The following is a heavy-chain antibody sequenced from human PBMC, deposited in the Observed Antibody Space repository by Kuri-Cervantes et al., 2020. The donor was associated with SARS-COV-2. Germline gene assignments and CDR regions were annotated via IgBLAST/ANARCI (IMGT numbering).Heavy chain of an antibody. J-gene: IGHJ6*03. CDR2: ITHSGST. CDR3: ARAGSSSHWYYYYYMDV. D-gene: IGHD1-26*01. CDR1: GGSFSDYF. Sequence: GSLRLSCDVDGGSFSDYFWTWIRQPPGKGLEWIGEITHSGSTTYNPSLRRRVTISVDTSKNQFSLKLRSVTAADTAVYYCARAGSSSHWYYYYYMDVWGKGTTVTVSS. V-gene: IGHV4-34*01.